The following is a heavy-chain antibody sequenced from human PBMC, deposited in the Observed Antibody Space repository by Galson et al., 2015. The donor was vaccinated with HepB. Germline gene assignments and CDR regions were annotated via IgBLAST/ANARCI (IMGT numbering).Heavy chain of an antibody. CDR1: GGTFSSYA. CDR3: ARDYGDYEVDYYYYYYMDV. CDR2: IIPILGIA. Sequence: SVKVSCKASGGTFSSYAISWVRQAPGQGLEWMGGIIPILGIANYAQKFQGRVTITADKSTSTAYMELSSLRSEDTAVYYCARDYGDYEVDYYYYYYMDVWGKGTTVTVSS. D-gene: IGHD4-17*01. J-gene: IGHJ6*03. V-gene: IGHV1-69*10.